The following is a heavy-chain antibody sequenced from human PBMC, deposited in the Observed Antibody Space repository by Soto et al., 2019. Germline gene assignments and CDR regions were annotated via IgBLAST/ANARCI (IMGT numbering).Heavy chain of an antibody. CDR2: INHSGST. CDR1: GGSCVGYD. V-gene: IGHV4-34*01. D-gene: IGHD6-6*01. CDR3: ARVYSSSSVYYDYYGIYV. Sequence: WETLSLTCAVYGGSCVGYDWSGIRQPPGKGREWIGEINHSGSTNYNPSLKSRVTISVDTSKNQFSLKLSSVPAADKALYSCARVYSSSSVYYDYYGIYVRAQRTTVPVSS. J-gene: IGHJ6*02.